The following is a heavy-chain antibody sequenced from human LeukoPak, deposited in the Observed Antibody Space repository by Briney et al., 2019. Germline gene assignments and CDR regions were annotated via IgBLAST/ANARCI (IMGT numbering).Heavy chain of an antibody. CDR3: ARGQVGDSSPFDY. J-gene: IGHJ4*02. CDR2: INPNSGGT. CDR1: GYTFTGYY. V-gene: IGHV1-2*04. Sequence: ASVNVSCKASGYTFTGYYMHWVRQAPGLGLEWMGWINPNSGGTNYAQKFQGWVTMTRDTSISTAYMELSRLRSDDTAVYYCARGQVGDSSPFDYWGQGTLVTVSS. D-gene: IGHD6-13*01.